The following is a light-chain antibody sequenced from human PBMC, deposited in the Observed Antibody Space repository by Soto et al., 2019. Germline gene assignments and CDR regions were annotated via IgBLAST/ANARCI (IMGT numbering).Light chain of an antibody. CDR1: QSVGTSY. CDR2: GAS. J-gene: IGKJ1*01. Sequence: EIVLKQSPGTLSLSPGERATLSCRASQSVGTSYLAWYQQKPGQAPRLLIYGASSRATGIPDRFSGSGSGTDFTLTISRLEPEDFAVYYCQQYGSSPRTFGQGTKV. V-gene: IGKV3-20*01. CDR3: QQYGSSPRT.